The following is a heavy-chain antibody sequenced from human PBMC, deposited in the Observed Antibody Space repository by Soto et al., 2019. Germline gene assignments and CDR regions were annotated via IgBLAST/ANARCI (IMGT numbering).Heavy chain of an antibody. Sequence: ASVKVSCKASGYTFTGYYMHWVRQAPGQGLEWMGWVNPNSGGTNYAQKFQGWVTMTRDTSISTAYMELSRLRSDDTAVYYCARSITIFGVVIDDAFDIWGQGTMVTVSS. CDR3: ARSITIFGVVIDDAFDI. CDR1: GYTFTGYY. D-gene: IGHD3-3*01. CDR2: VNPNSGGT. V-gene: IGHV1-2*04. J-gene: IGHJ3*02.